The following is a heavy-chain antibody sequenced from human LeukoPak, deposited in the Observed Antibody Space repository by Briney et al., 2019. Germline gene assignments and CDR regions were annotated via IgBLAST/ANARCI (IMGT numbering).Heavy chain of an antibody. Sequence: GGSLRLSCAASGFTFSSYWMSWVRQAPGKGLEWVANIKQDGSGKYYVDSVKGRFTISRDNAKNSLYLQMNSLRAEDTAVYYCARTATDSYYDYVWGSYRYLWYFDYWGQGTLVTVSS. D-gene: IGHD3-16*02. CDR1: GFTFSSYW. CDR3: ARTATDSYYDYVWGSYRYLWYFDY. V-gene: IGHV3-7*01. CDR2: IKQDGSGK. J-gene: IGHJ4*02.